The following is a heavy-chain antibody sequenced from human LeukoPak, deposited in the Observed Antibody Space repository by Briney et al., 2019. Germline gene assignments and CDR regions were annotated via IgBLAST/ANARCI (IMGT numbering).Heavy chain of an antibody. Sequence: GGSLRLSCGASGFTLSNSWMHGVRQAPGKGLVWVSYMNGDGSTISHADSLKGRFIMSRDNAKNTLHLEMNSLREEDTAVYFCVRGTSYWYGVDYWGRRTLVTVSS. CDR2: MNGDGSTI. D-gene: IGHD2-8*02. CDR1: GFTLSNSW. V-gene: IGHV3-74*01. CDR3: VRGTSYWYGVDY. J-gene: IGHJ4*02.